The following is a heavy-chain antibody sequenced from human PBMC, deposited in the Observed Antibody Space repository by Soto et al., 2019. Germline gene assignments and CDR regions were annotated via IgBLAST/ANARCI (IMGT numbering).Heavy chain of an antibody. D-gene: IGHD5-12*01. CDR2: IWYDGSNK. CDR1: GFTFSSYG. V-gene: IGHV3-33*01. J-gene: IGHJ4*02. CDR3: ARDYSGRLY. Sequence: QVQLVESGGGVVQPGRSLRLSCAASGFTFSSYGMHWVRQAPGKGLEWVAGIWYDGSNKYYADSVKGRFTISRDNSKNTLYLQMNSLRAEDTAVYYCARDYSGRLYWGQGTLVTVSS.